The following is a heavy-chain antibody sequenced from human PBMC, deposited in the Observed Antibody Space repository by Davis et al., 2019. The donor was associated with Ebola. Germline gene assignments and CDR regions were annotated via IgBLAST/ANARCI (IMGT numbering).Heavy chain of an antibody. J-gene: IGHJ6*02. CDR1: GFIFSSYD. CDR3: VKGLALRLLEWTKYYYGMDV. Sequence: PGGSLRLSCSASGFIFSSYDMHWVRQAPGKGLEYVSTISSNGVSTYNADSVKGRFSVSRDNSKNTLYLQMSSLRADDTAVYYCVKGLALRLLEWTKYYYGMDVWGQGTTVTVSS. D-gene: IGHD3-3*01. CDR2: ISSNGVST. V-gene: IGHV3-64D*08.